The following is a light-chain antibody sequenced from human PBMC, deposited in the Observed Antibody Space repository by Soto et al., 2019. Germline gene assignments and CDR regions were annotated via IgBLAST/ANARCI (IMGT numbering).Light chain of an antibody. Sequence: DIVMTQSPDSLAVSLGERATINCKSSQSILYSSNNKKYLAWYQQKPGHPPKLLIYWASTRESGVPDRFSDSGSGTDFTLTISSLQAEDVAVYYCQQYYNIPPTFGQGTKVDIK. J-gene: IGKJ1*01. CDR2: WAS. V-gene: IGKV4-1*01. CDR1: QSILYSSNNKKY. CDR3: QQYYNIPPT.